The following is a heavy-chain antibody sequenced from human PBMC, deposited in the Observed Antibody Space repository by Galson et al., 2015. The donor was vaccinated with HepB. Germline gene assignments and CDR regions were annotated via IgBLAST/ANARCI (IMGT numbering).Heavy chain of an antibody. J-gene: IGHJ4*02. CDR1: GFPFNTFA. CDR3: AKGYGYFDS. CDR2: ITGGGEHT. Sequence: SLRLSCAASGFPFNTFAMTWVRQAPGKGLEWVSVITGGGEHTYHADSVKGRLSISRDNTWNTLFLHMKSLRVDDTATYYCAKGYGYFDSWGQGTLVTVSP. V-gene: IGHV3-23*01. D-gene: IGHD1-14*01.